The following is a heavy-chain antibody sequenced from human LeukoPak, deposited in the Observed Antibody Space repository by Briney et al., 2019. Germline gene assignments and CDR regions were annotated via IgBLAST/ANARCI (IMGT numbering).Heavy chain of an antibody. D-gene: IGHD6-19*01. CDR2: IWYDGSNK. V-gene: IGHV3-33*01. CDR3: ARGGAVAGLDY. J-gene: IGHJ4*02. CDR1: GFTFSSYG. Sequence: GGPLRLSCAASGFTFSSYGMHWVRQAPGKGLEWVAVIWYDGSNKYYADSVKGRFTISRDNSKNTLYLQMNSLRAEDTAVYYCARGGAVAGLDYWGQGTLVTVSS.